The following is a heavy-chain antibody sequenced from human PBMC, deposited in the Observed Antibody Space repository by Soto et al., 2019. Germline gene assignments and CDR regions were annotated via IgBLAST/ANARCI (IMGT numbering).Heavy chain of an antibody. Sequence: PSETLSLTCTVSGGSMSSYYWSWIRQAPGRGLEWIGYIYYTGSANYNPSLNSRVTISLDTFNNQFSLKLTSVTAADTAVYYCVTYAILTGHHDKFDYWGQGTLITVSS. CDR1: GGSMSSYY. D-gene: IGHD3-9*01. CDR3: VTYAILTGHHDKFDY. J-gene: IGHJ4*02. CDR2: IYYTGSA. V-gene: IGHV4-59*01.